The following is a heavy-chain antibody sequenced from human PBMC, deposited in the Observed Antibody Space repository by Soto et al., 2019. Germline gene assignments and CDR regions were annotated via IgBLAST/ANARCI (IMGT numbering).Heavy chain of an antibody. Sequence: QVQLQQWGAGLLKPSETLSLTCAVYGGYFSGYYWSWIRQPPGKGLEWIGEINHSGSTNYNPSLKSRVTISVDTSKNQFSLKLSSVTAADTAVYYCARAAPRYCSGGSCYSARDYWGQGTLVTDSS. CDR3: ARAAPRYCSGGSCYSARDY. D-gene: IGHD2-15*01. J-gene: IGHJ4*02. V-gene: IGHV4-34*01. CDR1: GGYFSGYY. CDR2: INHSGST.